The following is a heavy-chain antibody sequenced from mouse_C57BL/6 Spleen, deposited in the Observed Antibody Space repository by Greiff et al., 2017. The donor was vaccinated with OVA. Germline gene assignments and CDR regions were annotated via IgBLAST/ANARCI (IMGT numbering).Heavy chain of an antibody. CDR1: GFNIKNTY. D-gene: IGHD1-1*01. CDR3: AGYYYGSSSYAMDY. CDR2: IDPANGNP. Sequence: VQLKESVAELVRPGASVKLSCTASGFNIKNTYMHWVKQRPEQGLEWIGRIDPANGNPKYAPKFQGKATITADTSSNTAYLQLSSLTSEDTAIYYCAGYYYGSSSYAMDYWGQGTSVTVSS. J-gene: IGHJ4*01. V-gene: IGHV14-3*01.